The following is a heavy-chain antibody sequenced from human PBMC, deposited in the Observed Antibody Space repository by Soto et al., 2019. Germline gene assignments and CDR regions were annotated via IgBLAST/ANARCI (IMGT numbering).Heavy chain of an antibody. Sequence: GGSLRLSCAASGFTFSSYGMHWVRQAPGKGLEWVAVIWYDGSNKYYADSVKGRFTISRDKSKNTLYLQMNSLRAEDTAVYYCARALILYDILTGYSSVEGDYFDYWGQGTLVTVSS. D-gene: IGHD3-9*01. CDR1: GFTFSSYG. CDR3: ARALILYDILTGYSSVEGDYFDY. CDR2: IWYDGSNK. J-gene: IGHJ4*02. V-gene: IGHV3-33*01.